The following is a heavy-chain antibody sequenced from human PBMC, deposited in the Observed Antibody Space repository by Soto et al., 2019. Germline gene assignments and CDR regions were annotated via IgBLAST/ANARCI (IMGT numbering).Heavy chain of an antibody. Sequence: QVQLQESGPGLVKPSQTLSLTCTVSGGSISSGGYYWSWIRQHPGKGLEWIGCIYYSGSTYYNPSLKSRVTISVDTSKNQFSLKLSSVTAADTAVYYCARGGIVVVVAARDAFDIWGQGTMVTVSS. D-gene: IGHD2-15*01. V-gene: IGHV4-31*03. CDR1: GGSISSGGYY. CDR3: ARGGIVVVVAARDAFDI. CDR2: IYYSGST. J-gene: IGHJ3*02.